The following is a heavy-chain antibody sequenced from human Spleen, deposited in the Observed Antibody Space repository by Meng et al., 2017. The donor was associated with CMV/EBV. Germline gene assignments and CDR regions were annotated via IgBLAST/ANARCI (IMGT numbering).Heavy chain of an antibody. CDR1: GGSISSGDYY. CDR2: IYYSGTT. V-gene: IGHV4-30-4*08. CDR3: ASLRYYGSRGYYFRGFDY. J-gene: IGHJ4*02. D-gene: IGHD3-22*01. Sequence: LRLSCTVSGGSISSGDYYWSWIRQPPGKGLEWIGYIYYSGTTYYNASLKSRVIMSVDTPENQLSLKLSSVTAADTAVYYCASLRYYGSRGYYFRGFDYWGQGTLVTSPQ.